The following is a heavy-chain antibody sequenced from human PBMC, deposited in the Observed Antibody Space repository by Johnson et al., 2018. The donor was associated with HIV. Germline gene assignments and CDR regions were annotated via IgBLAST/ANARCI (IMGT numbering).Heavy chain of an antibody. V-gene: IGHV3-30*04. CDR1: GFTFSNYA. Sequence: VQLVESGGGVVQPGRSLRLSCAASGFTFSNYAIHWVRQAPGKGLEWVALISYDGSNKYYADSVKGRFTISRDNSKNTLDLHMNSLRAEDTAVYFCAREGPSERAGFDIWGQGTMVTVSS. J-gene: IGHJ3*02. CDR3: AREGPSERAGFDI. CDR2: ISYDGSNK.